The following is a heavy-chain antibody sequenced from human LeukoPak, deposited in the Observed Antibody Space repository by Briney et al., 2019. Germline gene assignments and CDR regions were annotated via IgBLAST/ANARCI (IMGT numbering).Heavy chain of an antibody. Sequence: PGGSLRLSCAASGFTFNIYWMAWVRQAPGKGLEWVANIEQDGSTKYYADSVKGRFTISRDNAKNSLFLQMNSLRAEDTAMYYCAKGTKPVMTIPDYWGQGILVTVSS. CDR3: AKGTKPVMTIPDY. D-gene: IGHD1/OR15-1a*01. CDR1: GFTFNIYW. CDR2: IEQDGSTK. V-gene: IGHV3-7*03. J-gene: IGHJ4*02.